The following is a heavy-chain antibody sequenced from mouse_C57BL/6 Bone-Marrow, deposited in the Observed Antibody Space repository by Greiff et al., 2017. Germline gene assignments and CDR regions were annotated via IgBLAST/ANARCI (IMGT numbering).Heavy chain of an antibody. D-gene: IGHD2-2*01. CDR1: GFSLRTFGMG. CDR2: ISWDDDK. Sequence: QVTLKESGPGILQPSQTLSLTCSFSGFSLRTFGMGVGWIRQPSGKGLEWLAHISWDDDKYYNPALKSRLTISKDTSKNQVCLKIANVDTADTATYYCARIAAWLPSWFAYWGQGTLVTVSA. J-gene: IGHJ3*01. V-gene: IGHV8-8*01. CDR3: ARIAAWLPSWFAY.